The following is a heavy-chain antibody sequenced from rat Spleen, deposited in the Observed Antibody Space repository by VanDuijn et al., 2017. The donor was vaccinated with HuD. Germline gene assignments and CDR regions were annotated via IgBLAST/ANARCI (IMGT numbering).Heavy chain of an antibody. CDR2: ISYDGSST. CDR3: AIHGGLRNWFDS. D-gene: IGHD1-11*01. Sequence: EVQLVESDGGLVQPGRSLKLSCAASGFTFSDYYMAWVRQAPTKGLEWVATISYDGSSTYYRDSVKGRFTISRDDANSTHYLQMDSLRSEDTATYYCAIHGGLRNWFDSWGQGTLVTVSS. CDR1: GFTFSDYY. J-gene: IGHJ3*01. V-gene: IGHV5-29*01.